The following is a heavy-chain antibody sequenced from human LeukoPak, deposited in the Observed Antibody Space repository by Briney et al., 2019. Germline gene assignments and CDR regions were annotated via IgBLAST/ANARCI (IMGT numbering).Heavy chain of an antibody. CDR3: AKSVTGYSSSWGDY. J-gene: IGHJ4*02. Sequence: GGSLRLSRAASGFTFSSYAMSWVRQAPGKGLEWVSAISGSGGSTYYADSVKGRFTISGDNSKNMLYLQMNSLRAEDTAVYYCAKSVTGYSSSWGDYWGQGTLVTVSS. CDR2: ISGSGGST. CDR1: GFTFSSYA. D-gene: IGHD6-13*01. V-gene: IGHV3-23*01.